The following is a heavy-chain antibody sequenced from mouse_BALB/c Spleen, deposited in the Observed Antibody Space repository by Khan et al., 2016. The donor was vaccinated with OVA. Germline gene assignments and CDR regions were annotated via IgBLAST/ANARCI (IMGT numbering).Heavy chain of an antibody. CDR1: GYTFINYW. V-gene: IGHV1-7*01. CDR3: ARRGLRGDFDY. CDR2: INPSTGYT. Sequence: VELVESGAELAKPGASVKMSCKASGYTFINYWILWIKQRPGQGLEWIGYINPSTGYTEYNQNFKDKATLTADKSSSTAYMQLSSLTSEDSTVYYCARRGLRGDFDYWGQGTTRTVSS. D-gene: IGHD1-1*01. J-gene: IGHJ2*01.